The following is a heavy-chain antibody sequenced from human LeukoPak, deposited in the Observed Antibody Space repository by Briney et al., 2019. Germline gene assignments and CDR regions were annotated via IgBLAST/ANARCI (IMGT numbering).Heavy chain of an antibody. Sequence: GGSLRLSCAASGFTFSSYAMSWVRQAPGKGLEWVSAISLSGGSTYYADSVKGRFTISRDDSKNTLYLQMKSLRAEDTAVYYCAKETGVGYSYGRFDYWGQGTLVTVSS. CDR1: GFTFSSYA. CDR2: ISLSGGST. J-gene: IGHJ4*02. CDR3: AKETGVGYSYGRFDY. V-gene: IGHV3-23*01. D-gene: IGHD5-18*01.